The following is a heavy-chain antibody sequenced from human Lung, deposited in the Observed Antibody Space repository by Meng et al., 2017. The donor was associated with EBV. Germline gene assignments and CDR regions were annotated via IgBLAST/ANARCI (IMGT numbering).Heavy chain of an antibody. CDR2: LPSDGGNT. J-gene: IGHJ5*02. CDR1: GFTFSGYG. Sequence: VGLVGAGGGVVQTGRSLRLSCAASGFTFSGYGMFWVRQAPGKGPEWVAILPSDGGNTYYSDSVKGRFTISRDNSKKTLYLQMNSLRAEDTAVYYCARDLSGRFDPWGQGTLVTVSS. CDR3: ARDLSGRFDP. D-gene: IGHD1-26*01. V-gene: IGHV3-30*03.